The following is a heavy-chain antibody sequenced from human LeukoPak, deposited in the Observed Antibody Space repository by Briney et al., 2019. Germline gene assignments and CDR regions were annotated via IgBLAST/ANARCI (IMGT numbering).Heavy chain of an antibody. D-gene: IGHD6-13*01. CDR3: YSSSSWSEPFDY. CDR1: GFTFADYS. CDR2: ISSSSSYI. V-gene: IGHV3-21*01. Sequence: GGSLRLSCAASGFTFADYSMNWVRQAPGKGLEWVSSISSSSSYIYYADSLKGRFTISRDNARNSLFLQMNSLRAEDTAVYYCYSSSSWSEPFDYWGQGTLVTVSS. J-gene: IGHJ4*02.